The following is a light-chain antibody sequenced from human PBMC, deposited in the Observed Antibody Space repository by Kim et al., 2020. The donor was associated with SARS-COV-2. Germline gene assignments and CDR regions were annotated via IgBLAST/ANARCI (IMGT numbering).Light chain of an antibody. CDR3: QTWGTGIVV. CDR2: YNSDGSH. Sequence: QLVLTQSPSASASLGASVKLTCTLSSGHSSNAIAWHQQQSETGPRYLMKYNSDGSHSKVDGIPDRFSGSSSGAERYLTISSLQSEDEADYYCQTWGTGIVVFGGGTQRTVL. V-gene: IGLV4-69*01. J-gene: IGLJ2*01. CDR1: SGHSSNA.